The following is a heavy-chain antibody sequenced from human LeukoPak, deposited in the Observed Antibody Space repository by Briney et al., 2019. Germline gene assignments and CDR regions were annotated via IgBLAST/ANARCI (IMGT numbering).Heavy chain of an antibody. V-gene: IGHV1-69*04. CDR1: GDTFSSYA. D-gene: IGHD5-18*01. CDR3: ARLVYSYALP. J-gene: IGHJ5*02. Sequence: GSSVKVSCKASGDTFSSYAISWVRQAPGQGLEWMGRIIPILGIANYAQKFQGRVTITADKSTSTAYMELSSLRSEDTAVYYCARLVYSYALPWGQGTLVTVSS. CDR2: IIPILGIA.